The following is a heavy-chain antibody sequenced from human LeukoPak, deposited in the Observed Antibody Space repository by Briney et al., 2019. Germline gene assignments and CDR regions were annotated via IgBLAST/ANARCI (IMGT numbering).Heavy chain of an antibody. CDR2: ISYDGSNK. CDR3: ARVVNYDSSGYYMGYFDY. CDR1: GFTFSSYA. J-gene: IGHJ4*02. V-gene: IGHV3-30-3*01. D-gene: IGHD3-22*01. Sequence: GGSLRLSCAASGFTFSSYAMHWVRQAPGKGLEWVAVISYDGSNKYYADSVKGRFTISRDNSKNTLYLQMNSLRAEDTAVYYCARVVNYDSSGYYMGYFDYWGQGTLVTVSS.